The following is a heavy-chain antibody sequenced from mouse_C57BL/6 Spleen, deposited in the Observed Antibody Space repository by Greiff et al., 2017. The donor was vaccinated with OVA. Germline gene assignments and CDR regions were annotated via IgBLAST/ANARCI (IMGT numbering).Heavy chain of an antibody. Sequence: VQLKQPGTELVKPGASVKLSCKASGYTFTSYWMHWVKQRPGQGLEWIGNINPSNGGTNYNEKFKSKATLTVDKSSSTAYMQLSSLTSEDSAVYYCARSIGNFYYAMDYWGQGTSVTVSS. V-gene: IGHV1-53*01. D-gene: IGHD2-1*01. J-gene: IGHJ4*01. CDR2: INPSNGGT. CDR3: ARSIGNFYYAMDY. CDR1: GYTFTSYW.